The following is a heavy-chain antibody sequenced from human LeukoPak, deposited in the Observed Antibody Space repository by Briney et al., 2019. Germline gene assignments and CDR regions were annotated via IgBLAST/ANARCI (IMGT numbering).Heavy chain of an antibody. V-gene: IGHV3-21*01. Sequence: PGGSLRLSCAASGFTFSSYSMNWVRQAPGKGLEWVSSISSSSSYIYYADSVKGRFTISRDNAKNSLYLQMNSLRAEDTAVYYCARHQKGSSRTNDAFDIWGQGTMVTVSS. CDR2: ISSSSSYI. J-gene: IGHJ3*02. CDR1: GFTFSSYS. D-gene: IGHD6-6*01. CDR3: ARHQKGSSRTNDAFDI.